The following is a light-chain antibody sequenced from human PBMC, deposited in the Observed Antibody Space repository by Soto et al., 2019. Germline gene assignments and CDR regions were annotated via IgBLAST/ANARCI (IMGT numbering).Light chain of an antibody. CDR2: EVN. CDR3: ISFTTSSTHV. CDR1: SSDIGAYDY. Sequence: QSALTQPASLSGTPGQSITISCTGTSSDIGAYDYVSWFQQHPGKAPKIMISEVNNRPSGVSNRFSGSTSGNTAYLPISGLQVEDEAEYFCISFTTSSTHVLGTGTKVTVL. V-gene: IGLV2-14*01. J-gene: IGLJ1*01.